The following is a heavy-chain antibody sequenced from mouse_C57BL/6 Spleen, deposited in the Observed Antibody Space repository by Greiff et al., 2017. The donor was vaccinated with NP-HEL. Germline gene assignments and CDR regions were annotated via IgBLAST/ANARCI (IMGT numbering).Heavy chain of an antibody. Sequence: EVQLQQSGPELVKPGASVKISCKASGYSFTDYNMNWVKQSNGKSLEWIGVINPNYGTTSYNQKFKGKATLTVDQSSSTAYMQRNSLTSEDSAVYYCAREEIYDGNYGVYFDYWGQGTTLTVAS. CDR3: AREEIYDGNYGVYFDY. CDR2: INPNYGTT. V-gene: IGHV1-39*01. J-gene: IGHJ2*01. CDR1: GYSFTDYN. D-gene: IGHD2-1*01.